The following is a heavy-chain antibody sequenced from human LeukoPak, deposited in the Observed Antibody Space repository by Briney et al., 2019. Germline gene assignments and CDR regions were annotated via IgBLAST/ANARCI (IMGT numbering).Heavy chain of an antibody. D-gene: IGHD4-17*01. J-gene: IGHJ4*02. CDR3: ARDRLTTVTTFHFDY. CDR2: IWSDSTNK. V-gene: IGHV3-33*01. Sequence: GRSLRLSCAASGFTFSTYAMHWVRQAPGKGLEWVAVIWSDSTNKYYADSVRGRFTISRDNSKNTLYLQLSSLRAEDTAMYYCARDRLTTVTTFHFDYWGQGTLVTVSS. CDR1: GFTFSTYA.